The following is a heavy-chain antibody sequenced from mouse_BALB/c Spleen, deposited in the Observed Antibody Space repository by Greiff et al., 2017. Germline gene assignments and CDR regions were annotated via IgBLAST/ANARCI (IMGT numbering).Heavy chain of an antibody. V-gene: IGHV5-9-3*01. CDR1: GFTFSSYA. Sequence: EVQRVESGGGLVKPGGSLKLSCAASGFTFSSYAMSWVRQTPEKRLEWVATISSGGSYTYYPDSVKGRFTISRDNPKNTLFLQMTSLRSEDTAMYYCAREGYGNYFDYWGQGTTLTVSS. CDR3: AREGYGNYFDY. J-gene: IGHJ2*01. D-gene: IGHD2-1*01. CDR2: ISSGGSYT.